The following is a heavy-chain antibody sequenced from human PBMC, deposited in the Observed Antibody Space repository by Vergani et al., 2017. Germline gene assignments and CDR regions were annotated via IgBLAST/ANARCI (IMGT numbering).Heavy chain of an antibody. J-gene: IGHJ4*02. CDR3: ARRKYYYDRSGYLRETETFDY. D-gene: IGHD3-22*01. Sequence: QVQLVQSGAEVKKPGSSVKVSCKASGGTFSSYAISWVRQAPGQGLEWMGGNIHIVGTANYAQKFQGRVTITADESPCTAYMGLSILRSEDTAVYYCARRKYYYDRSGYLRETETFDYWGQGTLVTVSS. CDR1: GGTFSSYA. V-gene: IGHV1-69*01. CDR2: NIHIVGTA.